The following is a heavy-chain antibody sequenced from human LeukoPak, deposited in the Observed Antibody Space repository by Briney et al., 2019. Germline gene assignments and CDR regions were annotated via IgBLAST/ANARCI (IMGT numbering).Heavy chain of an antibody. CDR3: ASLAPSYCSSTSCQVAYYYYYGMDV. Sequence: SSETLSLTCAVYGGSFSGYYWSWIRQPPGKGLEWIGEINHSGSTNYNPSLKSRGTISVNTSKNQFSLKLSSVTAADTAVYYCASLAPSYCSSTSCQVAYYYYYGMDVWGQGTTVTVSS. CDR1: GGSFSGYY. D-gene: IGHD2-2*01. CDR2: INHSGST. J-gene: IGHJ6*02. V-gene: IGHV4-34*01.